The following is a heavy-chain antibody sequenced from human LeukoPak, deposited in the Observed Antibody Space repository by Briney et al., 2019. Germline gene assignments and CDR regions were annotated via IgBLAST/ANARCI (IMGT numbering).Heavy chain of an antibody. CDR1: GYTFTGYY. D-gene: IGHD6-13*01. V-gene: IGHV1-2*02. CDR3: ARESIAAGAEYFQQ. CDR2: INPNSGGT. J-gene: IGHJ1*01. Sequence: GASVKVSCKASGYTFTGYYMHWVRQAPGQGLEWMGWINPNSGGTNYAQKFQGRVTMTRDTSISTAYMELSRLRSDDTAVYYCARESIAAGAEYFQQWGQGTLVTVSS.